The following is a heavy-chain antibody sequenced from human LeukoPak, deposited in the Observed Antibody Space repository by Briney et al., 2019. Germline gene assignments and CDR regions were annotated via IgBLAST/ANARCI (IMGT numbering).Heavy chain of an antibody. CDR2: IYYSGST. J-gene: IGHJ6*02. V-gene: IGHV4-59*01. D-gene: IGHD4-23*01. CDR1: GGSIGSYY. CDR3: ARWTTVVTDYYYYYGMDV. Sequence: PSETLSLTCTVSGGSIGSYYWSWIRQPPGKGLEWIGYIYYSGSTDYNPSLKSRVTISVDTSKNQFSLKLSSVTAADTAVYYCARWTTVVTDYYYYYGMDVWGQGTTVTVSS.